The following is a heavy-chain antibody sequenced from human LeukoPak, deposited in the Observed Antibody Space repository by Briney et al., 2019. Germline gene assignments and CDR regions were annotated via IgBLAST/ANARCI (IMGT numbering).Heavy chain of an antibody. J-gene: IGHJ4*02. Sequence: SETLSLTCTVSGGSISSSSYYWGWIRQPPGKGLEWIGSIYYSGSTYYNPSLKSRVTISVDTSKNQFSLKLSSVTAADTAVYYCAREVTSLSRYFDYWGQGTLVTVSS. CDR2: IYYSGST. D-gene: IGHD2-2*01. CDR1: GGSISSSSYY. CDR3: AREVTSLSRYFDY. V-gene: IGHV4-39*07.